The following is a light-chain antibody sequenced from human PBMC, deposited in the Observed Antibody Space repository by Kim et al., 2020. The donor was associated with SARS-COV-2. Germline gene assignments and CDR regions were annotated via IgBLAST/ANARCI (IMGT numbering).Light chain of an antibody. CDR3: QAWDSSTV. Sequence: VSVSPGQTASITCSGDKLGDKYACWYQQKPGQSPVLVIYQDSKRPSGIPERFSGSNSGNTATLTISGTQAMDEADYYCQAWDSSTVVGGGTQLTVL. J-gene: IGLJ2*01. V-gene: IGLV3-1*01. CDR2: QDS. CDR1: KLGDKY.